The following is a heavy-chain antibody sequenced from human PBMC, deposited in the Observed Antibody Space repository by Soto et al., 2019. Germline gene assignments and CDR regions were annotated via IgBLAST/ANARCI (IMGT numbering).Heavy chain of an antibody. V-gene: IGHV3-48*02. CDR3: ARDSGRYSSSWYSPATNWFDP. CDR2: ISSSSSTI. D-gene: IGHD6-13*01. CDR1: GFTFSSYS. J-gene: IGHJ5*02. Sequence: GGSLRLSCAASGFTFSSYSMNWVRQAPGKGLEWVSYISSSSSTIYYADSVKGRFTISRDNAKNSLYLQMNSLRDEETAGYYCARDSGRYSSSWYSPATNWFDPWGQGTLVTVSS.